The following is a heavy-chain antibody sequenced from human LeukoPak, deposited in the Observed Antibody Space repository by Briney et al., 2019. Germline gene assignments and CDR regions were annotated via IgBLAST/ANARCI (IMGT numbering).Heavy chain of an antibody. D-gene: IGHD1-26*01. CDR2: IYSGGNT. V-gene: IGHV3-66*02. Sequence: GGSLRLSCAASGFTINNNYMNWVRQAPGKGLEWVSVIYSGGNTYYADSVKGRFTISRDNSKNTLYLHMNSLRAEDTAIYYCARSWDARLNFDYWGQGTLVTVSS. CDR1: GFTINNNY. J-gene: IGHJ4*02. CDR3: ARSWDARLNFDY.